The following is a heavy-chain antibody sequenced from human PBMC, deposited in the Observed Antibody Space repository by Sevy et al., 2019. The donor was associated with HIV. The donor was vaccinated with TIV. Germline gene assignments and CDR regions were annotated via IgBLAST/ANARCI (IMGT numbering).Heavy chain of an antibody. CDR1: GGSISSYY. Sequence: SETLSLTCTVSGGSISSYYWSWIRQPPGKGLEWIGYIYYSGSTNYNPSLKSRVTISVDTSKNQFSLKLSSVTAADTAVYYWAGIAHSYDCGSGYYGLGPDYYYGMDVWGQGTTVTVSS. CDR2: IYYSGST. CDR3: AGIAHSYDCGSGYYGLGPDYYYGMDV. V-gene: IGHV4-59*01. J-gene: IGHJ6*02. D-gene: IGHD3-3*01.